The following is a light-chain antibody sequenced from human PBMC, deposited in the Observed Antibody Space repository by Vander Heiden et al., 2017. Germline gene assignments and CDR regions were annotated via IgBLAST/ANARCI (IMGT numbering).Light chain of an antibody. CDR2: VNSGGSH. J-gene: IGLJ3*02. V-gene: IGLV4-69*01. CDR1: SGHGFFA. Sequence: QLVVTQSPSASASLGASVNLTCTLSSGHGFFAIAWHQQQPEKGPRYLMKVNSGGSHSKGDGIPDRFSGSSSGAERYLTISSLQSEDEADYYCQTWGTGIRVFGGGTKLTVL. CDR3: QTWGTGIRV.